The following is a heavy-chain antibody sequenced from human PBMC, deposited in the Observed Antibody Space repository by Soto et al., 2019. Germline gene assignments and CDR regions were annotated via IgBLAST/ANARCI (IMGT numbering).Heavy chain of an antibody. CDR1: GFTFSSYD. V-gene: IGHV3-13*01. D-gene: IGHD3-3*01. CDR3: ARGQGMTTYYEFWSGKMASSYFDT. Sequence: GGSLRLSCAASGFTFSSYDMHWVRQATGKGLEWVSAIGAAGDTYYPGSVKGRFTISRENAKNSLYLQMNSLRAEDTAVYYCARGQGMTTYYEFWSGKMASSYFDTRGPGNLVTVSS. CDR2: IGAAGDT. J-gene: IGHJ4*02.